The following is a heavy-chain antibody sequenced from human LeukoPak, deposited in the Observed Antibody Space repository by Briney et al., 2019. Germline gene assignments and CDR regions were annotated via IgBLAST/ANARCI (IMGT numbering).Heavy chain of an antibody. CDR3: VVTTRSYPFDY. Sequence: GGSLRLSCAATDFPFTTYWMNWVRQAPGKGLEWVASLNQDGSVKNYVDSVKGRFTISRDNAKNSLYLQMNSLRAEDTAVYYCVVTTRSYPFDYWGQGTLLTVSS. D-gene: IGHD4-23*01. J-gene: IGHJ4*02. CDR1: DFPFTTYW. CDR2: LNQDGSVK. V-gene: IGHV3-7*01.